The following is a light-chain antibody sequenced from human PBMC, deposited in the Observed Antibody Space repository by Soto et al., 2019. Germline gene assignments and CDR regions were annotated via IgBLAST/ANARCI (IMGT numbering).Light chain of an antibody. CDR2: GAS. CDR1: QSVSSSY. J-gene: IGKJ1*01. V-gene: IGKV3-20*01. CDR3: QQYGSSPQT. Sequence: GLTQSPGTLSLSPGERATLSCRASQSVSSSYLAWYQQKPGQAPRLLIYGASSRATGIPDRFSGSGSGTDFTLTISRLEPEDFAVYYCQQYGSSPQTFGQGTKV.